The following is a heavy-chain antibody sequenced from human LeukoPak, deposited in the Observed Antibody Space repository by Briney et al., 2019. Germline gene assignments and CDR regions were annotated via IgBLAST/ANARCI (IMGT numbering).Heavy chain of an antibody. V-gene: IGHV3-11*01. Sequence: GGSLRLSCAASGFTFTDYYMNWIRQASGKGLEWVSYISSSGSTIYYADSVKGRFTISRDNAKNSLYLQMNSLRAEDTAVYYCAKEPRDYDFWSGYYPYFDYWGQGTLVTVSS. CDR2: ISSSGSTI. J-gene: IGHJ4*02. CDR1: GFTFTDYY. CDR3: AKEPRDYDFWSGYYPYFDY. D-gene: IGHD3-3*01.